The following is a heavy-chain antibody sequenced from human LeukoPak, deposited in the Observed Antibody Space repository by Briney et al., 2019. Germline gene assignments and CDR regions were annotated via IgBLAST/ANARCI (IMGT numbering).Heavy chain of an antibody. CDR2: INPSDGVT. Sequence: ASVKVSCKASGYTFTSYHMHWVRQAPGQGLEWMGIINPSDGVTVYAQKFQGRVTMTRDTSTSTVYMDLNSLKPEDMAVYYCARERSGGHFDFWGQGTLVTVSS. V-gene: IGHV1-46*01. CDR3: ARERSGGHFDF. D-gene: IGHD2-15*01. CDR1: GYTFTSYH. J-gene: IGHJ4*02.